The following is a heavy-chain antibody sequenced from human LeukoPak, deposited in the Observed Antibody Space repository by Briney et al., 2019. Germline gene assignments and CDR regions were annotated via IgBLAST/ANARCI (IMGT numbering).Heavy chain of an antibody. Sequence: GGSLRLYCAASGFTFSSYGMHWVRQAPGKGLEWVAVIWYDGSNKYYADSVKGRFTISRDNSKNTLYLQMNSLRAEDTAVYYCARVGQLAHYYYYYMDVWGKGTTVTVSS. CDR1: GFTFSSYG. D-gene: IGHD6-6*01. J-gene: IGHJ6*03. V-gene: IGHV3-33*01. CDR3: ARVGQLAHYYYYYMDV. CDR2: IWYDGSNK.